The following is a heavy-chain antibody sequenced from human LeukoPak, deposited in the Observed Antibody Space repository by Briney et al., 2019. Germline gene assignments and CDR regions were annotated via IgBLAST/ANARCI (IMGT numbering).Heavy chain of an antibody. J-gene: IGHJ2*01. CDR2: INWKTGNG. CDR1: GFNFDDYA. Sequence: GGSLRLSCAVSGFNFDDYAMHWVRHAPGRGLEWVSGINWKTGNGIYADSVKGRFTISRDNAKNSLYLQMSSLRAEDTALYYCTRRAARWQFDLWGRGTLLTVPS. D-gene: IGHD5-24*01. CDR3: TRRAARWQFDL. V-gene: IGHV3-9*01.